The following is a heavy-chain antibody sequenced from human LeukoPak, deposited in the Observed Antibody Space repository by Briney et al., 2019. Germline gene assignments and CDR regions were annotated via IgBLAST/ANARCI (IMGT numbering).Heavy chain of an antibody. CDR1: GYTFTSYD. V-gene: IGHV1-8*01. CDR3: ARGADSSSFYYMDV. Sequence: ASVKVSCKASGYTFTSYDINWVRQATGQGLEWMGWMNPNSGNTGYAQKFQGRVTMTRNTSISTAYMELSSLRSEDTAVYYCARGADSSSFYYMDVWGKGTTVTVSS. CDR2: MNPNSGNT. D-gene: IGHD6-6*01. J-gene: IGHJ6*03.